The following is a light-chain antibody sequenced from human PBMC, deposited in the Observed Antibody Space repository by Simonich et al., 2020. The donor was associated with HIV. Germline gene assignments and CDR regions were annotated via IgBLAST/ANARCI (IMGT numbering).Light chain of an antibody. CDR3: QSADSSGTWV. J-gene: IGLJ3*02. Sequence: SYELTQPPSVSVSPGQTARITCSGDALPKQYAYWYQQKPGPAPVLVIYKDSEKPSGIPGRFSVTSSGKTVTLTISGVQAEDEADYYCQSADSSGTWVFGGGTKLTVL. V-gene: IGLV3-25*03. CDR2: KDS. CDR1: ALPKQY.